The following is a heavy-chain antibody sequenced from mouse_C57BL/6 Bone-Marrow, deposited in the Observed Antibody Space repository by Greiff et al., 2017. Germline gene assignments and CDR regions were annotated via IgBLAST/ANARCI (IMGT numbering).Heavy chain of an antibody. CDR2: IYPGSGST. V-gene: IGHV1-55*01. Sequence: QVQLQQSGAELVKPGASVKMSCKASGYTFTSYWITWVKQRPGQGLEWIGDIYPGSGSTNYNEKFKSKATLTVDTSSSTAYMQLSSLTSEDSAVYYCARGFITTVVAKGYWGQGTTLTVSS. J-gene: IGHJ2*01. CDR3: ARGFITTVVAKGY. D-gene: IGHD1-1*01. CDR1: GYTFTSYW.